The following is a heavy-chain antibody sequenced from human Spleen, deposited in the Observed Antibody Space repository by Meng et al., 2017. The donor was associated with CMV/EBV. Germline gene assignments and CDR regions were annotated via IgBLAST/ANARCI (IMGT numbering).Heavy chain of an antibody. CDR1: GDSIGSYY. CDR3: ARGEDYYDSSGYYYCYFDY. J-gene: IGHJ4*02. CDR2: IYYGGST. D-gene: IGHD3-22*01. Sequence: SETLSLTCTVSGDSIGSYYWSWIRQPPGKGLEWIGYIYYGGSTNYNPSLKSRVTISVDTSKNQFSLKLSSVTAADTAVYYCARGEDYYDSSGYYYCYFDYWGQGTLVTVSS. V-gene: IGHV4-59*01.